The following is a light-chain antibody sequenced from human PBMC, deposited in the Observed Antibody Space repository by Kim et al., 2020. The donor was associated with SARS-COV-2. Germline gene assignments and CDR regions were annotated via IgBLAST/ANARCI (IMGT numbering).Light chain of an antibody. Sequence: ASVGDRVTITCRASQGIDNDLAWYQQKPGKVPKLLIYAASTLQSGVPSRFSGSGSGTDFTLTISSLQPEDVAAYYCQDYNSAVLTFGGGTKVDIK. CDR2: AAS. CDR1: QGIDND. CDR3: QDYNSAVLT. V-gene: IGKV1-27*01. J-gene: IGKJ4*01.